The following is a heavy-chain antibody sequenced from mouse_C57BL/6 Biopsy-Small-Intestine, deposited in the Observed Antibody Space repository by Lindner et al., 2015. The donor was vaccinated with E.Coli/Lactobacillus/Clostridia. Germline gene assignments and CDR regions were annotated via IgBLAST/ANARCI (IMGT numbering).Heavy chain of an antibody. CDR1: GYTFTNHY. CDR3: ARDLGLLIGAHNWFAP. Sequence: SVKVSCKASGYTFTNHYMHWVRQAPGQGLEWMGLMNPSDGSTRYAQKFQGRVTMTRDTSTATVYMELSSLNFEDTAVYYCARDLGLLIGAHNWFAPWGQGTLVTVSS. CDR2: MNPSDGST. J-gene: IGHJ4*01. D-gene: IGHD4-1*02. V-gene: IGHV1S12*01.